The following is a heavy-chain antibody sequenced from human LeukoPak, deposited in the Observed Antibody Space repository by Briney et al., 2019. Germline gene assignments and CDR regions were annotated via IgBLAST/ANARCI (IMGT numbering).Heavy chain of an antibody. CDR1: GGSINSYY. Sequence: PSETLSLTCTISGGSINSYYWSWIRQPPGKGLEWIGYIYYSGSTNYNPSLKSRVAISVDTSKNQFSLRLTSVTAADTAVYYCARKARDGYKFDYWGQGTLVTVSS. D-gene: IGHD5-24*01. CDR3: ARKARDGYKFDY. V-gene: IGHV4-59*01. CDR2: IYYSGST. J-gene: IGHJ4*02.